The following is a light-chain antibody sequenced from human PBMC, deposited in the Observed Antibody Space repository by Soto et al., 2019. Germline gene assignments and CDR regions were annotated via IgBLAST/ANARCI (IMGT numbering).Light chain of an antibody. CDR2: GAS. CDR3: QQYGSSPLT. CDR1: QSLSSTY. V-gene: IGKV3-20*01. J-gene: IGKJ1*01. Sequence: EIVLTQSPGTLSLSPGERATLSCRASQSLSSTYLAWYQQKPGQAPRLLIYGASNSATGIPDRFSGSGSGTDVTLTINRLEPEEFAVYYCQQYGSSPLTFGQGTKVEIK.